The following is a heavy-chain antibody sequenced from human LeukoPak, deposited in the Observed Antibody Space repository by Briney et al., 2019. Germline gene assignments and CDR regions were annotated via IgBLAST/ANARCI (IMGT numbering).Heavy chain of an antibody. V-gene: IGHV3-33*01. J-gene: IGHJ4*02. CDR3: ARGIWVQLWSLDY. CDR1: GFTFSSYG. CDR2: IWYDGSNK. Sequence: PGRSLRLSCAASGFTFSSYGMQWVRQAPGKGLEGVAVIWYDGSNKYYADSVKGRFTISRDNSKNTLYLQMNSLRAEDTAVYYCARGIWVQLWSLDYWGQGTLVTVSS. D-gene: IGHD5-18*01.